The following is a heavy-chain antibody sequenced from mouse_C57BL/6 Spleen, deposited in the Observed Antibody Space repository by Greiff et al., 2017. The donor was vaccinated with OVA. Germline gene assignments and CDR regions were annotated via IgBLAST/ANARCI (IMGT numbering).Heavy chain of an antibody. Sequence: QVQLKQPGAELVRPGTSVKLSCKASGYTFTSYWMHWVKQRPGQGLEWIGVIDPSDSYTNYNQKFKGKATLTVDTSSSTAYMQLSSLTSEDSAVYYCARDEGGYWGQGTSVTVSS. CDR2: IDPSDSYT. V-gene: IGHV1-59*01. CDR1: GYTFTSYW. J-gene: IGHJ4*01. CDR3: ARDEGGY.